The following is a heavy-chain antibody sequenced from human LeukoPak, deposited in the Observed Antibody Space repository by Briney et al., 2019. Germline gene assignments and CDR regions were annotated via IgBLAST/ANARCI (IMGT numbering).Heavy chain of an antibody. V-gene: IGHV4-39*01. D-gene: IGHD6-13*01. CDR3: ARHAAAAGRADYFDY. Sequence: SETLSLTCTVSGGSISSSSYYWGWIRQPPGKGLEWIGSICYSGSTYYNPSLKSRVTISVDTSKNQFSLKLSSVTAADTAVYYCARHAAAAGRADYFDYWGQGTLVTVSS. J-gene: IGHJ4*02. CDR2: ICYSGST. CDR1: GGSISSSSYY.